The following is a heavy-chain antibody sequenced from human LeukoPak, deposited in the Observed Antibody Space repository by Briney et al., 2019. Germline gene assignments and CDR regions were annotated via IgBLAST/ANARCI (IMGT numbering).Heavy chain of an antibody. J-gene: IGHJ4*02. CDR3: ASSSVAGNSLFDY. CDR1: GFTVRSNY. Sequence: GGSLRLSCAASGFTVRSNYMSWVRQAPGKGLEWVSVIYSGGSTYYADSVKGRFTISRDNSKNTLYLQMNSLRAEDTAVYYCASSSVAGNSLFDYWGQGTLVTVSS. V-gene: IGHV3-53*01. CDR2: IYSGGST. D-gene: IGHD6-19*01.